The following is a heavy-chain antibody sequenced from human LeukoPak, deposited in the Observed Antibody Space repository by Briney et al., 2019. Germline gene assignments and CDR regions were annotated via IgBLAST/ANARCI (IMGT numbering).Heavy chain of an antibody. CDR2: IYSDDST. J-gene: IGHJ1*01. CDR3: ARVYWHDNGEYFQH. CDR1: GSTVSSHY. Sequence: GPSLRLSCAASGSTVSSHYMSWVRQAPRNWLEWVLVIYSDDSTYSADSLKGRFTISRDISKNTLFLQMNSLRAEDTAVYYCARVYWHDNGEYFQHWGQGTLVTVSS. D-gene: IGHD3-16*01. V-gene: IGHV3-66*01.